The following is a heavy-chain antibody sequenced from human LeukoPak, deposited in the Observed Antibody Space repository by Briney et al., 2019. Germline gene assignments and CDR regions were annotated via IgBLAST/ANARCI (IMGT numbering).Heavy chain of an antibody. D-gene: IGHD5-18*01. CDR3: ARGGYSYGYRLYYYYYMDV. CDR2: INHSGST. CDR1: GGSFSGYY. Sequence: SETLSLTCAVYGGSFSGYYWSWIRQPPGKGLEWIGEINHSGSTNYNPSLKSRVTISVDTSKNQFSLKLSSVTAADTAVYYCARGGYSYGYRLYYYYYMDVWGKGTTVTVSS. V-gene: IGHV4-34*01. J-gene: IGHJ6*03.